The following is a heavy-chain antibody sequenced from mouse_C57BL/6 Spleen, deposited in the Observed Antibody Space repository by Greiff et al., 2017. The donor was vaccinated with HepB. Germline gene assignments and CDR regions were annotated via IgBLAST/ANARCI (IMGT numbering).Heavy chain of an antibody. V-gene: IGHV1-26*01. J-gene: IGHJ1*03. Sequence: EVQLQQSGPELVKPGASVKISCKASGYTFTDYYMNWVKQSHGKSLEWIGDINPNNGGTSYNQKFKGKATLTVDKSSSTAYMELRSLTSEDSAVYYCARWGITTVVGYFDVWGTGTTVTVSS. CDR3: ARWGITTVVGYFDV. CDR1: GYTFTDYY. D-gene: IGHD1-1*01. CDR2: INPNNGGT.